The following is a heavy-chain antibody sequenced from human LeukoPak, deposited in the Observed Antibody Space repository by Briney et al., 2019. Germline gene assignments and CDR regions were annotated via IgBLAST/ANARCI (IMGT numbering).Heavy chain of an antibody. CDR3: ARGRSWSGYSHYYYYYMDV. CDR1: GSPFTSYD. J-gene: IGHJ6*03. Sequence: GASVKVSFKGSGSPFTSYDINWGRPATGQGLEWRGWMNPNSGNTGYAQKFPGRVTMTRNTSISTAYMELSSLRSEDTAVYYCARGRSWSGYSHYYYYYMDVWGKGTTVTVSS. CDR2: MNPNSGNT. D-gene: IGHD3-3*01. V-gene: IGHV1-8*01.